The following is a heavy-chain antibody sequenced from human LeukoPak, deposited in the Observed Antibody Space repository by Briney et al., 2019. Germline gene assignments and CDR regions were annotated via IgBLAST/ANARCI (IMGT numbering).Heavy chain of an antibody. CDR2: INHSGST. V-gene: IGHV4-34*01. D-gene: IGHD4-11*01. Sequence: KPSETLSLTCAVYGGSFSGYYWSWIRQPPGKGLEWIGEINHSGSTNYNPSLKSRVTISVDTSKSQFSLKLSSVTAADTAVYYCARGVTTFVYWGQGTLVTVSS. CDR3: ARGVTTFVY. CDR1: GGSFSGYY. J-gene: IGHJ4*02.